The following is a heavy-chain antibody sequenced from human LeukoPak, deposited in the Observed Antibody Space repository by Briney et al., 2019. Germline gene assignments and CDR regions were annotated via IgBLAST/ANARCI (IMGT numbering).Heavy chain of an antibody. Sequence: SQTLSLTCTVSGGSISSGDYYWSWIRQPPGKGLEWIGYIYYSGSTNYNPSLKSRVTISVDTSKNQFSLKLSSVTAADTAVYYCARGFSGYDGAFDIWGQGTMVTVSS. CDR2: IYYSGST. V-gene: IGHV4-61*08. CDR3: ARGFSGYDGAFDI. D-gene: IGHD5-12*01. CDR1: GGSISSGDYY. J-gene: IGHJ3*02.